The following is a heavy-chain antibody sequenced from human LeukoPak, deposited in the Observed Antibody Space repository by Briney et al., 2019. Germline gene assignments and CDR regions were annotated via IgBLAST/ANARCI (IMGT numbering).Heavy chain of an antibody. V-gene: IGHV3-21*01. Sequence: PGGSLRLSCAASGFTFSRYSMNWVRQAPGKGLEWVSSISSSSSYIYYADSVKGRFTISRDNAKNSLYLQMNSLRAEDTAVYYCASGYLVRSGSYGRNPVDYWGQGTLVTVSS. CDR2: ISSSSSYI. J-gene: IGHJ4*02. D-gene: IGHD1-26*01. CDR1: GFTFSRYS. CDR3: ASGYLVRSGSYGRNPVDY.